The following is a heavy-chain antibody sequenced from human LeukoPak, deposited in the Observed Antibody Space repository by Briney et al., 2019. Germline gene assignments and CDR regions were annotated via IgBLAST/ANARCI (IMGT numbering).Heavy chain of an antibody. CDR3: ASLPPRVVGY. D-gene: IGHD3-3*01. V-gene: IGHV4-34*01. CDR1: GGSFSGYY. J-gene: IGHJ4*02. CDR2: IYYSGST. Sequence: SETLSLTCAVYGGSFSGYYWSWIRQPPGKGLEWIGSIYYSGSTYYNPSLKSRVTISVDTSKNQFSLKLSSVTAADTAVYYCASLPPRVVGYWGQGTLVTVSS.